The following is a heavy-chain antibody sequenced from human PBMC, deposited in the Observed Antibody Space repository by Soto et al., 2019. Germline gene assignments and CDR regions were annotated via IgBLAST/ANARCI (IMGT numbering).Heavy chain of an antibody. J-gene: IGHJ5*01. D-gene: IGHD3-22*01. V-gene: IGHV2-26*01. Sequence: QVTLKESGPVLVKPTETLTLTCIVSGFSLRNINMGVTWIRQPPGKALEWVAHIFSDDEKSYSTSLKNRLAISKDTSKSQVVLTMTHMDPGDTATYYCARIRGTYYNNSGSYREKWFDSWGQGILVTVSS. CDR1: GFSLRNINMG. CDR2: IFSDDEK. CDR3: ARIRGTYYNNSGSYREKWFDS.